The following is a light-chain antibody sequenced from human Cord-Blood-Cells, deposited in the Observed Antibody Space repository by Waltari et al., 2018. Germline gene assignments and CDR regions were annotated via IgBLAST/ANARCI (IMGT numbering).Light chain of an antibody. Sequence: QSALTQPRSVSGSPGQSVTIPCTGTSSDVGGYNYVSWYQQHPGKAPTLMIYDVSKRPSGVPDRFSGSKSGNTSSLTISGLQAEDEADYYCCSYAGSYPWVFGGGTKLTVL. CDR3: CSYAGSYPWV. CDR1: SSDVGGYNY. J-gene: IGLJ3*02. V-gene: IGLV2-11*01. CDR2: DVS.